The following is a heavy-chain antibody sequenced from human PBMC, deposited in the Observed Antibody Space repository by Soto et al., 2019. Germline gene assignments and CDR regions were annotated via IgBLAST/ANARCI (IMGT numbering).Heavy chain of an antibody. D-gene: IGHD3-22*01. CDR2: IGIGSSTK. Sequence: PGGSLRLSCAASGFTFRNYGMNWVRQAPGKGLEWVSYIGIGSSTKYYADSVKGRFTISRDNAKNSLYLQMNSLRAEDTAVYYCARDQLYYNYISGRPLNAFDVWGQGTMVTVS. J-gene: IGHJ3*01. V-gene: IGHV3-48*01. CDR1: GFTFRNYG. CDR3: ARDQLYYNYISGRPLNAFDV.